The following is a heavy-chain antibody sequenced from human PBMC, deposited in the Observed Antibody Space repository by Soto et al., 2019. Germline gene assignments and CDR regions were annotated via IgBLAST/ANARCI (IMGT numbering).Heavy chain of an antibody. CDR1: GFTFSSYA. CDR2: ISGSGGSA. CDR3: AKVFYDSSGYYSLDY. J-gene: IGHJ4*02. V-gene: IGHV3-23*01. D-gene: IGHD3-22*01. Sequence: PGGSLRLSCAASGFTFSSYAMSWVRQTPGKGLEWVSAISGSGGSAYYADSVKGRFTISRDNSKNTLYLQMNSLGAEDTAIYYCAKVFYDSSGYYSLDYWGQGTLVTVSS.